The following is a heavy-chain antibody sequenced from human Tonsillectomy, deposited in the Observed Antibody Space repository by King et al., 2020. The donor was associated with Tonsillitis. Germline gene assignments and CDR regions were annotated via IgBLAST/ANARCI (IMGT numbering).Heavy chain of an antibody. CDR3: ARETIPVSTFNWFDP. J-gene: IGHJ5*02. D-gene: IGHD2-21*01. Sequence: VQLVESGAEVKKPGSSVKVSCKASGGTFSGYAISWVRQAPGQGLQWMGRIFPILGVANYAQNFQDRVTVTADISTSTAYMELTSLRSDDTAVYYCARETIPVSTFNWFDPWGQGTLVTVSS. V-gene: IGHV1-69*09. CDR1: GGTFSGYA. CDR2: IFPILGVA.